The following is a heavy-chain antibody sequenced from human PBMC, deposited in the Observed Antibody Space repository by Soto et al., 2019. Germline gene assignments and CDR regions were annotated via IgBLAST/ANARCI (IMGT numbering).Heavy chain of an antibody. CDR1: GGSISSGDYY. J-gene: IGHJ6*02. CDR2: IYYSGST. Sequence: QVQLQESGPGLVKPSQTLSLTCTVSGGSISSGDYYWSWIRQPPGKGLEWIGYIYYSGSTYYNPSPKSRVTISVDTSKNQFSLKLSSVTAADTAVYYCARAGPATAIPYYYGMDVWGQGTTVTVSS. V-gene: IGHV4-30-4*01. D-gene: IGHD2-2*02. CDR3: ARAGPATAIPYYYGMDV.